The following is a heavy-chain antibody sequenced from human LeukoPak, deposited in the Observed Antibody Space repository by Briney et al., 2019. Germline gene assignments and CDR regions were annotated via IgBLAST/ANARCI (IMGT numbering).Heavy chain of an antibody. Sequence: PGGSLRLSCAASGFTFSSYAMSWVRQAPGKGLGWVSAISGSGGSTYYADSVKGRFTISRDNSKNTLYLQMNSLRAEDTAVYYCARREAAAGNWFDPWGQGTLVTVSS. D-gene: IGHD6-13*01. J-gene: IGHJ5*02. CDR2: ISGSGGST. V-gene: IGHV3-23*01. CDR3: ARREAAAGNWFDP. CDR1: GFTFSSYA.